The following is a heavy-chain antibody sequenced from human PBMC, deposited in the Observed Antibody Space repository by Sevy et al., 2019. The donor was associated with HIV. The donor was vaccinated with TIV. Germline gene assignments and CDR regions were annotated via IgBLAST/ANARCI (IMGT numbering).Heavy chain of an antibody. Sequence: GGSLRLSYEASGFSFSSYWMSWVRQAPGKGLEWVANIKEDGSMIYYVDSVKGRFTISRDNAKNSVYLQMTSLRAEDAALYYCVRAIGAAGSYWGQGTLVTVSS. V-gene: IGHV3-7*01. CDR2: IKEDGSMI. D-gene: IGHD6-13*01. CDR3: VRAIGAAGSY. CDR1: GFSFSSYW. J-gene: IGHJ4*02.